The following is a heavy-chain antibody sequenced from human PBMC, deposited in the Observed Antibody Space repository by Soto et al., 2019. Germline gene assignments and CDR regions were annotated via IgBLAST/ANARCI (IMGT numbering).Heavy chain of an antibody. Sequence: EVQLVESGGDLVQAEGSLRLSCAASGFTFSDHYMDWVRQAPGKGLEWIGRIRNKANSYTTEYAPSVKGRFTVSRDDSNNLLFLHMSSLRIEDTAVYHCARGVYGGLDPWGQGTLVTVSS. CDR2: IRNKANSYTT. CDR3: ARGVYGGLDP. CDR1: GFTFSDHY. V-gene: IGHV3-72*01. D-gene: IGHD3-16*01. J-gene: IGHJ5*02.